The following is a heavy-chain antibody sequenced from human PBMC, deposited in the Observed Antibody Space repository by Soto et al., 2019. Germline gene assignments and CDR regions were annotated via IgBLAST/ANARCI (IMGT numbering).Heavy chain of an antibody. CDR3: ARDRDPIVVVITGGTQTPISWFDP. J-gene: IGHJ5*02. D-gene: IGHD3-22*01. V-gene: IGHV1-18*01. CDR1: GYTFTSYG. CDR2: ISAYNGNT. Sequence: GASAKVTSKAPGYTFTSYGISWARQAPGQGLEWMGWISAYNGNTNYAQKLQGRVTMTTDTSTSTAYMELRSLRSDDTAVYYCARDRDPIVVVITGGTQTPISWFDPWGQGTLVTVSS.